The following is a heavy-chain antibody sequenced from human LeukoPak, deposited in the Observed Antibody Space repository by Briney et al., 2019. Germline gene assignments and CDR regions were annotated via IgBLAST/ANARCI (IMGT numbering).Heavy chain of an antibody. CDR2: ISGSGGST. CDR1: GFTFSSYA. J-gene: IGHJ6*02. CDR3: AKDLLRYCSGGSCQTMDV. D-gene: IGHD2-15*01. Sequence: GGSLRLSCAASGFTFSSYAMSWVRQAPGKGLEWVSAISGSGGSTYYADSVKGRFTISRDNSKNTLYLQMNSLRAEDTAVYYCAKDLLRYCSGGSCQTMDVWGQGTTVTVSS. V-gene: IGHV3-23*01.